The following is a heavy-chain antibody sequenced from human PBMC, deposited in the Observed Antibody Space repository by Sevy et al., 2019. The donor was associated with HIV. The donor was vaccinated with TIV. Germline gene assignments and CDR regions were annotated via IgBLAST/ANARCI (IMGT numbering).Heavy chain of an antibody. J-gene: IGHJ4*02. Sequence: GGSLRLSCEASGFTLSKYSMSWVRQAPGKGLEWVSTFSFGCGRINYADSVKGRLTISRDDSKNTLYLQMNSLRAEDTAVYYCAREGCTKPHDYWGQGTLVTVSS. CDR3: AREGCTKPHDY. CDR1: GFTLSKYS. CDR2: FSFGCGRI. D-gene: IGHD2-8*01. V-gene: IGHV3-23*01.